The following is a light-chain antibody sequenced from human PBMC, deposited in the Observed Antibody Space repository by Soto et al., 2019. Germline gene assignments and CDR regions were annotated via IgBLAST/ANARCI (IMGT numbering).Light chain of an antibody. V-gene: IGKV3-20*01. CDR3: QQFSSYPLT. Sequence: ELVLTQSPGTLSLSALVRATVSCRSSQTVRNNYLAWYQQKPGQAPRLLIYDASNRATGIPDRFSGGGSGTDFTLTISRLEPEDFAVYYCQQFSSYPLTFGGGTKVDIK. CDR1: QTVRNNY. CDR2: DAS. J-gene: IGKJ4*01.